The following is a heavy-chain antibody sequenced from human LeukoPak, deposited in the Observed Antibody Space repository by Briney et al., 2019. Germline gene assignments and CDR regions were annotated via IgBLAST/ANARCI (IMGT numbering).Heavy chain of an antibody. D-gene: IGHD5-18*01. Sequence: SVKVSCKASGGTFSSYAISWVRQAPGQGLEWMGEIIPIFGTANYAQKFQGRVTITADKSTSTAYMELSSLRSEDTAVYYCARAHRPPSWSGYSYGNDAFDIWGQGTMVTVSS. V-gene: IGHV1-69*06. CDR3: ARAHRPPSWSGYSYGNDAFDI. J-gene: IGHJ3*02. CDR1: GGTFSSYA. CDR2: IIPIFGTA.